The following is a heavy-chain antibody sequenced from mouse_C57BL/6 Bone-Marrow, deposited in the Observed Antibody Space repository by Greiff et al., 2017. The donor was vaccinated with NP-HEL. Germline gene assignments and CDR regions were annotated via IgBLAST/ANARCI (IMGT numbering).Heavy chain of an antibody. CDR2: INPSTGGT. Sequence: EVQLQESGPELVKPGASVKISCKASGYSFTGYYMNWVKQSPEKSLEWIGEINPSTGGTTYNQKFKAKATLTVDKSSSTAYMQLKSLTSEDSAVYYCARWGLLRYYWGQGTTLTVSS. V-gene: IGHV1-42*01. D-gene: IGHD1-1*01. CDR3: ARWGLLRYY. CDR1: GYSFTGYY. J-gene: IGHJ2*01.